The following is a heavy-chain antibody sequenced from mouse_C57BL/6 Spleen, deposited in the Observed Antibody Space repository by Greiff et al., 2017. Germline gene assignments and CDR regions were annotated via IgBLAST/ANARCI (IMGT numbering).Heavy chain of an antibody. CDR3: ARYADDYGSYYAMDY. D-gene: IGHD2-4*01. CDR1: GYTFTGYW. CDR2: ILPGSGST. J-gene: IGHJ4*01. Sequence: QVQLQQSGAELMKPGASVKLSCKATGYTFTGYWIEWVKQRPGHGLEWIGEILPGSGSTNYTEKFKGKATFTADTSSNTAYMQLSSLTTEDSAIYYCARYADDYGSYYAMDYWGQGTSVTVSS. V-gene: IGHV1-9*01.